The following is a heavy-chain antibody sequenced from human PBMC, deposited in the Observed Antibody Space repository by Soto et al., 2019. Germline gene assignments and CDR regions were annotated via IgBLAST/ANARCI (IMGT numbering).Heavy chain of an antibody. V-gene: IGHV1-69*13. D-gene: IGHD3-22*01. CDR3: ARPIQYYFDTSAQSAWFDP. CDR2: VIPIFSTP. J-gene: IGHJ5*02. CDR1: GGTFGSYA. Sequence: ASVKVSCKTSGGTFGSYAISWVRQAPGQGLEWMGGVIPIFSTPNYAQKFQGRVTITADESTSTAYMELSSLRSEDTAVYYCARPIQYYFDTSAQSAWFDPWGQGTLVTVSS.